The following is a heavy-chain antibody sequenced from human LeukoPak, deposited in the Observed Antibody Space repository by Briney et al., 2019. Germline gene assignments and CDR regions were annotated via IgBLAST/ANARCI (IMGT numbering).Heavy chain of an antibody. D-gene: IGHD6-19*01. CDR2: ISGSGGST. CDR3: AKDKGFVSGWVFIGYFDY. Sequence: GGSLRLSCAASGFTFSSYAMSWVRQAPGKGLEWVSDISGSGGSTYYADSVKGRFTIYRDNSKNTLYLQMNSLRAEDTAVYYCAKDKGFVSGWVFIGYFDYWGQGTLVTVSS. V-gene: IGHV3-23*01. J-gene: IGHJ4*02. CDR1: GFTFSSYA.